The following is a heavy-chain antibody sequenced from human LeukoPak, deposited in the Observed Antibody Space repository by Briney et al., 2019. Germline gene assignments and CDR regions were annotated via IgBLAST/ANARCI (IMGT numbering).Heavy chain of an antibody. Sequence: GGSLRLSCAASGFTFSGYWMGWVRQAPGKGREWVVNINQEGGETSYVDSVKGRFTISRDNVKNSLYLQMNSLRAEDTAMYYCARRRGSYQFDYWGQGALVTVSS. CDR2: INQEGGET. CDR1: GFTFSGYW. V-gene: IGHV3-7*01. J-gene: IGHJ4*02. D-gene: IGHD1-26*01. CDR3: ARRRGSYQFDY.